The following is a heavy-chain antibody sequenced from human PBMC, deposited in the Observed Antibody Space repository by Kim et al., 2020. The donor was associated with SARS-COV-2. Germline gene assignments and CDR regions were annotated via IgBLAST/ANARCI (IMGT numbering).Heavy chain of an antibody. CDR2: IRSKADGGTS. V-gene: IGHV3-15*01. Sequence: GGSLRLSCAASGFTFTKFWLSWVRQAPGKGLEWVGRIRSKADGGTSDYAAPVQGRFTISRADSKNTLYLQMNGLRAEDTAFYHCTTDYERIGGLCDGETCYPASLWGEGTLVTVSS. J-gene: IGHJ4*02. D-gene: IGHD2-21*01. CDR3: TTDYERIGGLCDGETCYPASL. CDR1: GFTFTKFW.